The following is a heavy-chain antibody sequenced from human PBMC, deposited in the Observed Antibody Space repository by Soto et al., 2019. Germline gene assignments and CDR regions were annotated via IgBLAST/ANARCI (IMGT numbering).Heavy chain of an antibody. V-gene: IGHV3-33*01. D-gene: IGHD6-13*01. CDR1: GFSFSSYG. CDR3: ARGSIVAAEYGMDV. CDR2: IWHDGSKK. J-gene: IGHJ6*02. Sequence: GGSLRLSCAASGFSFSSYGMHWVRQAPGKGLEWVAVIWHDGSKKYYADSVKGRLIISRDNSKNTLYVQINSLRAEDTAVYFCARGSIVAAEYGMDVWGQGTTVTVSS.